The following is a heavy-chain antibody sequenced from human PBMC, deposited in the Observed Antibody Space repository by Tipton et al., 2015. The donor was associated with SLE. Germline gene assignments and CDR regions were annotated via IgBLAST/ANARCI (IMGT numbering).Heavy chain of an antibody. CDR1: GYTFSSYG. CDR3: ARDGASGSLPP. D-gene: IGHD1-26*01. J-gene: IGHJ5*02. CDR2: IIPIFGTT. Sequence: QVQLVPSGAEVKKPGASVKVSCKASGYTFSSYGISWVRQAPGQGLEWMGWIIPIFGTTKYAPKFQGRVTMTADQSTSTAYMELSSLRSDEDTAVYYCARDGASGSLPPWGQGTPIIVSS. V-gene: IGHV1-69*01.